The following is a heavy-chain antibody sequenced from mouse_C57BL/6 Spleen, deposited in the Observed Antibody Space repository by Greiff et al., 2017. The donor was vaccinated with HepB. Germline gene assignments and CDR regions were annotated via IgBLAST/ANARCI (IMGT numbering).Heavy chain of an antibody. D-gene: IGHD2-3*01. CDR3: ARRGFYDGSWFAY. J-gene: IGHJ3*01. CDR1: GYTFTSYW. CDR2: IDPSDSYT. V-gene: IGHV1-59*01. Sequence: QVQLKQPGAELVRPGTSVKLSCKASGYTFTSYWMHWVKQRPGQGLEWIGVIDPSDSYTNYNQKFKGKATLTVDTSSSTAYMQLSSLTSEDSAVYYCARRGFYDGSWFAYWGQGTLVTVSA.